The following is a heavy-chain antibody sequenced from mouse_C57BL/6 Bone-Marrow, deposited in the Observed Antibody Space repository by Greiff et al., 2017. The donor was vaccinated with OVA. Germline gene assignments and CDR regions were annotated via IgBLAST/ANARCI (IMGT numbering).Heavy chain of an antibody. CDR3: RYDYEFAY. D-gene: IGHD2-4*01. Sequence: VQLQQSGPELVKPGASVKMSCKASGYTFTDYYMHWVKQKPGKGLEWIGEIYPGSGNTYYNEKFKGKATLTADTSSSTAYMQLSSLTSEDSAVYFCARYDYEFAYWGQGTLVTVSA. V-gene: IGHV1-83*01. J-gene: IGHJ3*01. CDR2: YPGSGNTY. CDR1: YTFTDYYM.